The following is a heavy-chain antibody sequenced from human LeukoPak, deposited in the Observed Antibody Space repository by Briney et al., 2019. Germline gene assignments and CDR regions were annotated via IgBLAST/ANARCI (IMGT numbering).Heavy chain of an antibody. V-gene: IGHV3-7*01. Sequence: GGSLRLSCAASGFTFSNYWMSWVRLAPGKGLEWVANIKQDGSEKYYVDSVKGRFTISRDNAKNSLYLQMNSLRAEDTALYYCARGYCSSTSCYSAGVKDYWGQGTLVTVSS. CDR2: IKQDGSEK. D-gene: IGHD2-2*01. CDR3: ARGYCSSTSCYSAGVKDY. J-gene: IGHJ4*02. CDR1: GFTFSNYW.